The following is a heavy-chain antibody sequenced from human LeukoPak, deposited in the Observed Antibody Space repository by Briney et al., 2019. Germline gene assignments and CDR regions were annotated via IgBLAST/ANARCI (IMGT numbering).Heavy chain of an antibody. Sequence: GASVKVSCKASGYTFTSYDINWVRQATGQGLEWMGWMNPNNGNTNYAQNLQGRVTMTRDTSTSTAYMELRSLRSDDTAVYYCARGPIAAAGDFWGQGTLVTVSS. V-gene: IGHV1-8*01. J-gene: IGHJ4*02. CDR2: MNPNNGNT. CDR3: ARGPIAAAGDF. D-gene: IGHD6-13*01. CDR1: GYTFTSYD.